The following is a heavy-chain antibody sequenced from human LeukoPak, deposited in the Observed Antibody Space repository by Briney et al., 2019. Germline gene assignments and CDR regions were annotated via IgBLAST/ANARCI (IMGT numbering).Heavy chain of an antibody. D-gene: IGHD3-10*01. Sequence: PSETLSLTCTVAGGSISSYYRSWIRQPAGKGLEWIGRIYTSGCTNYNPSLKSRVTMSVDTSKNQLSLKLSTVTAADTAVYYCARERSRVWFGGDVWGKGTTVTVSS. CDR3: ARERSRVWFGGDV. V-gene: IGHV4-4*07. CDR1: GGSISSYY. J-gene: IGHJ6*04. CDR2: IYTSGCT.